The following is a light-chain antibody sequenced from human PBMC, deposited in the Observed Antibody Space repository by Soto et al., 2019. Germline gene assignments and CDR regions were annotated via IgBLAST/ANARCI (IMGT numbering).Light chain of an antibody. J-gene: IGKJ1*01. Sequence: IQLTQSPSSLSASVGDSVTITCRASQSISNRLAWYQQTPGKAPKLLIFKASTSQSGVPSSFSGSGSGTESTLTISSLQPGDFATYYCQQYDNYPLTFGQGTKVDI. CDR2: KAS. CDR1: QSISNR. V-gene: IGKV1-5*03. CDR3: QQYDNYPLT.